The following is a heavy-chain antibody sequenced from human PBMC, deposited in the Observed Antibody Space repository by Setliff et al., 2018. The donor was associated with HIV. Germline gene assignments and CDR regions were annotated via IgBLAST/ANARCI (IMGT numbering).Heavy chain of an antibody. CDR3: AKGPRGLGLTYYFDY. Sequence: SETLSLTCAVSHYAVNSEYYWAWIRQPPGKGLETPGRDLEWIGHIYHSGSTHYNPSLETRVTMFADTSKNQFSLRLSPVTVADTAIYYCAKGPRGLGLTYYFDYWAQGSQVTVSS. CDR1: HYAVNSEYY. J-gene: IGHJ4*02. V-gene: IGHV4-38-2*02. D-gene: IGHD7-27*01. CDR2: IYHSGST.